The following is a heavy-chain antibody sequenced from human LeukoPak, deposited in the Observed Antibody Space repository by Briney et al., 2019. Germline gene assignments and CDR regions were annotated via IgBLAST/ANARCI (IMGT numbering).Heavy chain of an antibody. V-gene: IGHV4-39*01. CDR3: ARLGYSAAFDI. CDR2: IYYSGST. D-gene: IGHD1-1*01. Sequence: PSETLSLTCTVSGGSISSSSYYWGWIRRPPGKGLEWIGSIYYSGSTYYNPSLKSRVTISVDTSKNQFSLKLSSVTAADTAVYYCARLGYSAAFDIWGQGTMVTVSS. J-gene: IGHJ3*02. CDR1: GGSISSSSYY.